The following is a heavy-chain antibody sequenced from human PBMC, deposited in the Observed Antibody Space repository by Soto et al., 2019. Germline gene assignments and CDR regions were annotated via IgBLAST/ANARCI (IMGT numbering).Heavy chain of an antibody. Sequence: HPGRSLRLSCAASGFTFSSYAMHWVRQAPGKGLEWVAVISYDGSNKYYADSVKGRFTISRDNSKNTLYLQMNSLRAEDTAVYYCARAYQFPFLRPAPTYTGIAAQDVWGQGTTVTVSS. CDR2: ISYDGSNK. J-gene: IGHJ6*02. D-gene: IGHD6-13*01. CDR3: ARAYQFPFLRPAPTYTGIAAQDV. V-gene: IGHV3-30-3*01. CDR1: GFTFSSYA.